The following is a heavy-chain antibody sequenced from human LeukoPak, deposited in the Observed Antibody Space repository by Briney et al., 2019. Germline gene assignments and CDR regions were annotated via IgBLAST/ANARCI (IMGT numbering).Heavy chain of an antibody. Sequence: PGRSLRLSCAASGFTFSSYAMHWVRQAPGKGLEWVTIISYDGSDKYYADSVKGRFTISRDNSKNTLYLQMNSLRAEDTAVYFCAKAPRGGAKWFFDYWGQGTLVTVSS. CDR1: GFTFSSYA. CDR2: ISYDGSDK. D-gene: IGHD1-26*01. J-gene: IGHJ4*02. V-gene: IGHV3-30*18. CDR3: AKAPRGGAKWFFDY.